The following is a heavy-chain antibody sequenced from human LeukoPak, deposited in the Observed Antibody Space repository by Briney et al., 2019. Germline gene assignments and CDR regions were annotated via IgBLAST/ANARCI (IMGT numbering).Heavy chain of an antibody. CDR1: AFTFSNYE. D-gene: IGHD3-16*01. J-gene: IGHJ3*02. CDR2: IGSRSNTL. Sequence: PGGSLRPSCAASAFTFSNYEMNWVRQAPGKGLEWCSYIGSRSNTLYYTESLRGRFTISRDNARNSLYLQMNRLRVEDTAVYYCARVPESEDTFESALDIWGLGTMVTVSS. V-gene: IGHV3-48*03. CDR3: ARVPESEDTFESALDI.